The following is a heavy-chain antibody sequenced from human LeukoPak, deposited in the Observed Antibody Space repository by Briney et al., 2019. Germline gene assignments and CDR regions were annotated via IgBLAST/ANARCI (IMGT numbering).Heavy chain of an antibody. V-gene: IGHV4-59*01. Sequence: SETLSLTCTVSGGSISSYYWSWIRQPPGKGLGWIGYIYYSGSTNYNPSLKSRVTISVDTSKNQFSLKLSSVTAADTAVYYCARATGRNYFDYWGQGTLVTVSS. J-gene: IGHJ4*02. CDR2: IYYSGST. CDR1: GGSISSYY. CDR3: ARATGRNYFDY. D-gene: IGHD1-1*01.